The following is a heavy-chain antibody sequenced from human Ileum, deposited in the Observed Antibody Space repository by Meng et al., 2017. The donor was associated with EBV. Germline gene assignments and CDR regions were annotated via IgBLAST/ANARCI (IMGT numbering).Heavy chain of an antibody. Sequence: QVQVVQFGAGGKKPGASVKVACKASGYTFINHDINWVRQAAGQGLESIGWMNSYTGNAGYAQKFRGRVTMTRDTSINTAYLEVISLTSEDTAVYYCARGSGAGGRDWFDPWGQGTLVTVSS. CDR3: ARGSGAGGRDWFDP. J-gene: IGHJ5*02. CDR1: GYTFINHD. CDR2: MNSYTGNA. D-gene: IGHD3-16*01. V-gene: IGHV1-8*01.